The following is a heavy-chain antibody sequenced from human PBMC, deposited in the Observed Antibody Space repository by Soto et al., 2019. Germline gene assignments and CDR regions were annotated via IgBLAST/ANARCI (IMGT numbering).Heavy chain of an antibody. V-gene: IGHV2-5*02. CDR3: ARLGDLYTVFDS. CDR2: IYWDDDK. Sequence: QITLKESGPTVVKPTETLTLTCTFSGFSLSTGEVGVGWVRQPPGKALECLAIIYWDDDKRYSPPLASRLTVTKDTSKNQVVLTMTDMGAADTATYYRARLGDLYTVFDSWGQGTLVTVSS. D-gene: IGHD3-16*01. CDR1: GFSLSTGEVG. J-gene: IGHJ4*02.